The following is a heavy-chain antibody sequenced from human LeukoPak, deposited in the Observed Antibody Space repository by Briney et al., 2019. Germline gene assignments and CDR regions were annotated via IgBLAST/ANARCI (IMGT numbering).Heavy chain of an antibody. CDR1: GYTFTGYY. CDR2: INPNSGGT. Sequence: ASVKVSCTASGYTFTGYYMHWVRQAPGQGLEWMGWINPNSGGTNYAQKFQGRVTMTRDTSISTAYMELSRLRSDDTAVYYCARESGSYGSDAFDIWGQGTMVTVSS. V-gene: IGHV1-2*02. J-gene: IGHJ3*02. D-gene: IGHD1-26*01. CDR3: ARESGSYGSDAFDI.